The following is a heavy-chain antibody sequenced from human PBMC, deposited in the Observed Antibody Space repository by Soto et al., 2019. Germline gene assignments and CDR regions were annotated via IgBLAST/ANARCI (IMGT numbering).Heavy chain of an antibody. Sequence: GGSLRLSCAASGFTFSNYIFHWVRQAPGKGLEWVTIMSYDESKKFYADSVRGRFTISRDNAKNSLYLEMNTLRAEDTAVYYCACCLAGAPSEYYFDSWGQGTLVTVSS. D-gene: IGHD3-10*01. J-gene: IGHJ4*02. CDR1: GFTFSNYI. V-gene: IGHV3-30-3*01. CDR2: MSYDESKK. CDR3: ACCLAGAPSEYYFDS.